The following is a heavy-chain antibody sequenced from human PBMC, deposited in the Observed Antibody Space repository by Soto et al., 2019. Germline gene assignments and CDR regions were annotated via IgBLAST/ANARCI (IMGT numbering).Heavy chain of an antibody. CDR2: INHSGST. CDR1: GGSFSGYY. CDR3: ARGRWLRSSFDY. J-gene: IGHJ4*02. Sequence: SETLSLTCAVYGGSFSGYYWSWIRQPPGKGLEWIGEINHSGSTNYNPSLKSRVTISVDPSKNQFSLKLSSVTAADTAVYYCARGRWLRSSFDYWGQGTLVTVSS. D-gene: IGHD5-12*01. V-gene: IGHV4-34*01.